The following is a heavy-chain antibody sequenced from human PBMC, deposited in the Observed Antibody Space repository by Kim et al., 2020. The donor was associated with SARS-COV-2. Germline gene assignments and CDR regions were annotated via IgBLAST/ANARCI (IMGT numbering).Heavy chain of an antibody. J-gene: IGHJ6*02. D-gene: IGHD3-9*01. CDR3: ASRTDVLRYFDWPRGYYGMDV. V-gene: IGHV3-23*01. Sequence: GGSLRLSCAASGFTFSSYAMSWVRQAPGKGLEWVSAISGSGGSTYYADSVKGRFTISRDNSKNTLYLQMNSLRAEDTAVYYCASRTDVLRYFDWPRGYYGMDVWGQGTTVTVSS. CDR1: GFTFSSYA. CDR2: ISGSGGST.